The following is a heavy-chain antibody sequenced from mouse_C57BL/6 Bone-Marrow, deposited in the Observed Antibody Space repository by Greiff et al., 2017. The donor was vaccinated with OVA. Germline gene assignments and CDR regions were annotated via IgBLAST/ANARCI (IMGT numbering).Heavy chain of an antibody. CDR3: ARPYYDGSSYPYWYFDV. J-gene: IGHJ1*03. Sequence: VQLQHPVAELVTPGASVPLSCTASVSPFTSSCIPWVQPRPGHGLSWIGMIHPNSGSTNYNEKFKSKATLTVDKSSSTAYMQLSSLTSEDSAVYYCARPYYDGSSYPYWYFDVWGTGTTVTVSS. V-gene: IGHV1-64*01. CDR1: VSPFTSSC. D-gene: IGHD1-1*01. CDR2: IHPNSGST.